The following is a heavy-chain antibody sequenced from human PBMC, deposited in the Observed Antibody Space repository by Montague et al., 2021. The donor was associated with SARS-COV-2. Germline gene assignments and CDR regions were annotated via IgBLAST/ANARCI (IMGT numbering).Heavy chain of an antibody. D-gene: IGHD3-10*01. CDR3: ARLGDGVVPSPILGVGPYYSYYYMDV. CDR2: VHHGEST. Sequence: SETLSLTCAVHGGSFSTYSWNWIRQPPGKGLEWIGEVHHGESTNSNPSLTIRVTISAYTSTHQFSLELTSVAAAATAVYYCARLGDGVVPSPILGVGPYYSYYYMDVWGKGTTVTVSS. V-gene: IGHV4-34*01. CDR1: GGSFSTYS. J-gene: IGHJ6*03.